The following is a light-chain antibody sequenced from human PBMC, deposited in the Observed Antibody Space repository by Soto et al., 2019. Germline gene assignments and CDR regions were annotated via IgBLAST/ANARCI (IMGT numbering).Light chain of an antibody. Sequence: EIVLTQSPATLSVSPGERFILSCSASQSVDISLAWYQQKPGQAPRLLIYGASTRATDMPGTFSGRGSGTEFTLTITSLRPEDFGVYYCQQYRSWPRTFGQGTKVDIK. CDR2: GAS. V-gene: IGKV3-15*01. J-gene: IGKJ1*01. CDR3: QQYRSWPRT. CDR1: QSVDIS.